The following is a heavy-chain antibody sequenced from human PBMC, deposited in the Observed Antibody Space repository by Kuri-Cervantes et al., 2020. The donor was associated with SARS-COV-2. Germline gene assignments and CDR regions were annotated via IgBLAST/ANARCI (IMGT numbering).Heavy chain of an antibody. J-gene: IGHJ3*02. V-gene: IGHV3-48*03. CDR3: ARRLEYDFWSGPLDAFDI. D-gene: IGHD3-3*01. Sequence: GESLKISCAASGFTFSSYEMNWVRQAPGKGLGWVSYISSSGSTIYYADSVRGRLTISRDNAKNSLYLQMNSLRAEDTAVYYCARRLEYDFWSGPLDAFDIWGQGTMVTDSS. CDR2: ISSSGSTI. CDR1: GFTFSSYE.